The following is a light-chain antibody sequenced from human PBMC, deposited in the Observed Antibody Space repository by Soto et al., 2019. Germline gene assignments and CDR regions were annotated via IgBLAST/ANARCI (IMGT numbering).Light chain of an antibody. CDR2: TTS. CDR1: NSNIGRNH. Sequence: QSVLTQPPSASGTPGQKVIVSCSGSNSNIGRNHVYWYQQLPGTAPKLLIHTTSARPSGVPDRFSGSKSGTSASLTISGLRSDEEADYYCATWDDGLNWVFGGGTKLTVL. J-gene: IGLJ3*02. CDR3: ATWDDGLNWV. V-gene: IGLV1-47*01.